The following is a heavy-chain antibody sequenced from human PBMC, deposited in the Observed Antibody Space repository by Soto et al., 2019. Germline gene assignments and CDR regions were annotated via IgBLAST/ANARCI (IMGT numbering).Heavy chain of an antibody. J-gene: IGHJ4*02. CDR2: IESDGSST. CDR1: GFTFSSHW. CDR3: ARDRADPIGDYHPLFDS. V-gene: IGHV3-74*01. Sequence: PVGSLRLSCTASGFTFSSHWMHWVRQAPGKGLVWVSRIESDGSSTNYADSVRGRFTISRDNAKNTLYLQMNSLRAEDTAVYYCARDRADPIGDYHPLFDSWGQGTLVTVYS. D-gene: IGHD2-21*01.